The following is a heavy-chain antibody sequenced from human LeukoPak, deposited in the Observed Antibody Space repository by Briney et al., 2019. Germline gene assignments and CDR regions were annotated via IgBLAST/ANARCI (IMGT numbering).Heavy chain of an antibody. V-gene: IGHV3-30-3*01. CDR3: ARWGTVTKYYYYGMDV. D-gene: IGHD4-11*01. CDR1: GFTFSSYA. CDR2: ISYDGGNK. Sequence: GGSLRLSCAASGFTFSSYAMHWVRQAPGKGLEWVAVISYDGGNKYYADSVKGRFTISRDNAKNSLYLQMNSLRDEDTAVYYCARWGTVTKYYYYGMDVWGQGTTVTVSS. J-gene: IGHJ6*02.